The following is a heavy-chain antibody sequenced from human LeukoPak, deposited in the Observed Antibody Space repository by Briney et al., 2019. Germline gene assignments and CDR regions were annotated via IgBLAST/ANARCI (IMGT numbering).Heavy chain of an antibody. J-gene: IGHJ4*02. CDR2: FYYSGST. CDR1: GASITSYTYY. V-gene: IGHV4-39*01. Sequence: SETLSLTCTVSGASITSYTYYWGWIRQPPGKGLEWIGSFYYSGSTYYNPSLKSRVTISVDTSKNQFSLKLSSVTAADTAVYYRARLRWSQYYFDYWGQGTLVTVSS. CDR3: ARLRWSQYYFDY. D-gene: IGHD4-23*01.